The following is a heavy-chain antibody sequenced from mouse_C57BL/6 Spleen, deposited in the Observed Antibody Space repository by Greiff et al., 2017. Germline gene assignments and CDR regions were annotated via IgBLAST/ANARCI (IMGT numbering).Heavy chain of an antibody. D-gene: IGHD1-2*01. CDR3: ARYDTTAYFDV. J-gene: IGHJ1*03. CDR1: GYTFTSYW. Sequence: QVQLQQPGAELVRPGSSVKLSCKASGYTFTSYWLHWVKQRPIQGLEWIGNIDPSDSETHYNQKFKDKATLTVDKSSSTAYMQLSSLTSEDSAVYYCARYDTTAYFDVWGTGTTVTVAS. V-gene: IGHV1-52*01. CDR2: IDPSDSET.